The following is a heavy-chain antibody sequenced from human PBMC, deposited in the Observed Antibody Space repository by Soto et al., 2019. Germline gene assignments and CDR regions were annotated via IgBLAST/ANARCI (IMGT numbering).Heavy chain of an antibody. Sequence: GPTIVNATQTLRVTISFSGLSLSTTKVGVGWIRQPPGKALEWLALIYWDDGKRYSPSLKSRLTITKDTSKNQVVLTMTNMDPVDTATYYCARVSLVRGVNVDSLDMWGQGTMVTVSS. D-gene: IGHD3-10*01. CDR3: ARVSLVRGVNVDSLDM. V-gene: IGHV2-5*02. J-gene: IGHJ3*02. CDR1: GLSLSTTKVG. CDR2: IYWDDGK.